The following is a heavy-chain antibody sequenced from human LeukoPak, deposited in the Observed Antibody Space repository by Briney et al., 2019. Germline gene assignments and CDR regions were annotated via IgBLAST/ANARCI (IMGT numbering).Heavy chain of an antibody. V-gene: IGHV4-59*01. CDR2: IYYSGST. CDR3: ARVSSITIFGVVIPNWFDP. CDR1: GGSISSYY. D-gene: IGHD3-3*01. Sequence: SETLSLTCTVSGGSISSYYWSWIRQPPGKGLEWIGYIYYSGSTNYNPSLKSRVTISVDTSENQFSLKLSSVTAADTAVYYCARVSSITIFGVVIPNWFDPWGQGTLVTVSS. J-gene: IGHJ5*02.